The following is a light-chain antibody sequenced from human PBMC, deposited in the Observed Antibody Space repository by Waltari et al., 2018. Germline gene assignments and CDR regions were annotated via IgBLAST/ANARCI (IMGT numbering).Light chain of an antibody. CDR2: DAS. CDR3: QQYDNLPYT. V-gene: IGKV1-33*01. Sequence: DIQMTQSPSSLSASVGDRVTITCQASQDISHYLNWYQQKPGKAPKLLIYDASNLETGVPSRFSGSGSGTDFTFTISSLQTEDIATYYCQQYDNLPYTFGQGTKLEI. J-gene: IGKJ2*01. CDR1: QDISHY.